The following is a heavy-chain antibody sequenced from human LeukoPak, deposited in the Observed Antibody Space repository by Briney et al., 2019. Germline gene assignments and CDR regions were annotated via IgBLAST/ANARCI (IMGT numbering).Heavy chain of an antibody. CDR1: GFTFSSYE. J-gene: IGHJ6*02. CDR3: ALSLDYYYGMDV. CDR2: ISSSGSTI. Sequence: GSLRLSCAASGFTFSSYEINWVRQAPGKGLEWVSYISSSGSTIYYADSVKGRFTISRDNAKNSLYLQMNSLRAEDTAVYYCALSLDYYYGMDVWGQGTTVTVSS. V-gene: IGHV3-48*03. D-gene: IGHD3-16*02.